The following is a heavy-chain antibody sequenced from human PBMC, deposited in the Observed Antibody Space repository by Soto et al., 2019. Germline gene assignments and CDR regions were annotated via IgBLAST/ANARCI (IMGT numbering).Heavy chain of an antibody. CDR1: GGSISSYY. CDR3: ASSSRGSGKFDY. V-gene: IGHV4-59*01. J-gene: IGHJ4*02. D-gene: IGHD3-10*01. CDR2: IYYSGST. Sequence: SETLSLTCTVSGGSISSYYWSWIRQPPGKGLEWIGYIYYSGSTNHNPSLKSRVTISVDTSKNQFSLKLSSVTAADTAVYYCASSSRGSGKFDYWGQGTLVTVSS.